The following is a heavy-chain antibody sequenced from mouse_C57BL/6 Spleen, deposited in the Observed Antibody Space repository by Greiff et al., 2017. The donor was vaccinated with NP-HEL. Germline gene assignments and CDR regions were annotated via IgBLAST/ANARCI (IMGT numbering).Heavy chain of an antibody. CDR2: IYPSDSET. D-gene: IGHD1-1*01. J-gene: IGHJ3*01. V-gene: IGHV1-61*01. CDR3: ARDGYYGSSYPFAY. Sequence: QVQLQQSGAELVRPGSSVKLSCKASGYTFTSYWMDWVKQRHGQGLEWIGNIYPSDSETHYNQKFKDKATLTVDKSSSTAYMQLSSLTSEDSAVYYCARDGYYGSSYPFAYWGQGTLVTVSA. CDR1: GYTFTSYW.